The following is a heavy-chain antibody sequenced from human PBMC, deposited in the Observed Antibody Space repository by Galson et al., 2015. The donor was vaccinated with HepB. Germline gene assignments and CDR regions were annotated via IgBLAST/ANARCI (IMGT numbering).Heavy chain of an antibody. V-gene: IGHV4-59*01. CDR3: ARGLGYYGSGIGYYYGMDV. Sequence: TLSLTCTVSGGSISSYYWSWIRQPPGKGLAWIGYIYYSGSTNYNPSLKSRVTISVDTSRNQFSLKLSSVTAADTAVYYCARGLGYYGSGIGYYYGMDVWGQGTTVTVSS. CDR2: IYYSGST. CDR1: GGSISSYY. J-gene: IGHJ6*02. D-gene: IGHD3-10*01.